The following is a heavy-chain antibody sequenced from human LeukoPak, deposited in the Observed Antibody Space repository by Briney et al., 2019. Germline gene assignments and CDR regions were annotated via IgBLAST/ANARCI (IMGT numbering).Heavy chain of an antibody. CDR1: GGSISSGDYY. V-gene: IGHV4-30-4*01. CDR3: ARVPLYYYGSYRFDY. D-gene: IGHD3-10*01. CDR2: IYYSGST. J-gene: IGHJ4*02. Sequence: PSQTLSLTCTVSGGSISSGDYYWSWIRQPPGKGLEWIGYIYYSGSTYYNPSLKSRVNISVDTSKNQFSLKPTSVTAADTAVYYCARVPLYYYGSYRFDYWGQGTLVTVSS.